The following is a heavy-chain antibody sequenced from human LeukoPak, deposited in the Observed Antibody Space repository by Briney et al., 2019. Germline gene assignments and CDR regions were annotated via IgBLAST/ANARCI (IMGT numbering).Heavy chain of an antibody. V-gene: IGHV3-30*02. D-gene: IGHD3-9*01. CDR1: GFTFSSYG. J-gene: IGHJ4*02. CDR3: AKTVGLRYFDWLLFGY. CDR2: IRYDGSNK. Sequence: GGSLRLSCAASGFTFSSYGMHWVRQAPGKRLEWVAFIRYDGSNKYYADSVKGRFTISRDNSKNTLYLQMNSLRAEDTAVYYCAKTVGLRYFDWLLFGYWGQGTLVTVSS.